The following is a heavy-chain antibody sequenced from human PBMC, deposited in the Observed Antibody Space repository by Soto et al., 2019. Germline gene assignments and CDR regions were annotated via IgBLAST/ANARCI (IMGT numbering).Heavy chain of an antibody. Sequence: GGSLRLSCSASGFTFDDYTMHWVRQAPGKGLEWVSLISWDGGSTYYADSVKGRFTISRDNSKNSLYLQMNSLRTEDTALYYCAKDRAVYDFWSGSTYGMDVWGQGTTVTVSS. J-gene: IGHJ6*02. CDR3: AKDRAVYDFWSGSTYGMDV. D-gene: IGHD3-3*01. CDR2: ISWDGGST. CDR1: GFTFDDYT. V-gene: IGHV3-43*01.